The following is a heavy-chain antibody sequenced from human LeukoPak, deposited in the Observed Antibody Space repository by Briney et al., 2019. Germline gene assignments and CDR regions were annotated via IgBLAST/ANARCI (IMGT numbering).Heavy chain of an antibody. J-gene: IGHJ5*02. Sequence: GASVKVSCKASGYTFTSYGISWVRQAPGQGLEWMGWISAYSGNTNYAQKLQGRVTMTTDTSTSTAYMELRSLRSDDTAVYYCARVVTGDIVVVPAAHNWFDPWGQGTLVTVSS. CDR1: GYTFTSYG. CDR3: ARVVTGDIVVVPAAHNWFDP. D-gene: IGHD2-2*01. V-gene: IGHV1-18*01. CDR2: ISAYSGNT.